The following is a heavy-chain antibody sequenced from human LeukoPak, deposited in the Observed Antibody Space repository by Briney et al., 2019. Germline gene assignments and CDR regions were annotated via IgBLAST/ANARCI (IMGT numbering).Heavy chain of an antibody. Sequence: ASVKVSCKASGYTFTSYGISWVRQAPGQGLERMGWISAYNGNTNYAQKLQGRVTMTTDTSTSTAYMELRSLRSDDTAVYYCARDPGFPNYYYYMDVWGKGTTVTVSS. J-gene: IGHJ6*03. CDR1: GYTFTSYG. CDR2: ISAYNGNT. V-gene: IGHV1-18*01. CDR3: ARDPGFPNYYYYMDV. D-gene: IGHD6-25*01.